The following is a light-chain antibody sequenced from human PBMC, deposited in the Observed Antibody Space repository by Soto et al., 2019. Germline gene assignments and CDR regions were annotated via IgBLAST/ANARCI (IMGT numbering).Light chain of an antibody. J-gene: IGLJ2*01. Sequence: QSALTQPASVSGSPGQSITISCTGTSSDVGGYNYVSWYRQHPGKAPQLMIYEVSNRPAGVSNRFSGSKSGNTASLTISGLQAEDEADYYCSSYTSNNSLAFGGGTQLTVL. CDR3: SSYTSNNSLA. V-gene: IGLV2-14*01. CDR2: EVS. CDR1: SSDVGGYNY.